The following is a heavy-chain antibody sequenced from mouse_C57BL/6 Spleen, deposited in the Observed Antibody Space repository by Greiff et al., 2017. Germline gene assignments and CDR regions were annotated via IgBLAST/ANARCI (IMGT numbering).Heavy chain of an antibody. D-gene: IGHD4-1*01. CDR2: INPSNGGT. J-gene: IGHJ4*01. Sequence: QVQLQQPGTELVKPGASVKLSCKASGYTFTSYWMHWVKQRPGQGLEWIGNINPSNGGTNYNEKFKSKATLTVDQSSSTAYMQLSSLTSEDSAVYYCAREGLGLYYAMDYWGQGTSVTVSS. V-gene: IGHV1-53*01. CDR3: AREGLGLYYAMDY. CDR1: GYTFTSYW.